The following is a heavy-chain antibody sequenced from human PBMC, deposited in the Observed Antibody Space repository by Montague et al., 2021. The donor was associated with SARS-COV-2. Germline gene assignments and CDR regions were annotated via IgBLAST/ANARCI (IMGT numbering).Heavy chain of an antibody. Sequence: SLRLSCAASGFTFGDHAMHWVRQAPGKGLEWVSGINWNSGTIKYADSVKGRFTVSRDNAKNSLYLQMSSLRSEDAALYYCARDIYYDILAGYDHWGQGTLVTVSS. CDR1: GFTFGDHA. D-gene: IGHD3-9*01. V-gene: IGHV3-9*01. CDR2: INWNSGTI. CDR3: ARDIYYDILAGYDH. J-gene: IGHJ4*02.